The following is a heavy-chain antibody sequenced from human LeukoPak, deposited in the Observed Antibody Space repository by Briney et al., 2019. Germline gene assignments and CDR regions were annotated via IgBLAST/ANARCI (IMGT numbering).Heavy chain of an antibody. CDR2: INSDGSTT. V-gene: IGHV3-74*01. Sequence: GGSLRLSCAASGFSICTYWMHWVRQAPGKGLVWVSRINSDGSTTSYADSVKGRFTISRDNAKNTLYLQMNSLRAEDTAVYYCARRTYSGTYYYFDYWGQGTLVTVSS. J-gene: IGHJ4*02. CDR3: ARRTYSGTYYYFDY. D-gene: IGHD1-26*01. CDR1: GFSICTYW.